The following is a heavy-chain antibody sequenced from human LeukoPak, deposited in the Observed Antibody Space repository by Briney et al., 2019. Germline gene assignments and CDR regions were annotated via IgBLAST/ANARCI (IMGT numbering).Heavy chain of an antibody. Sequence: GASLKVSCKASGYTFTGYYMHWVRQAPGQGLEWMGRINPNSGGTNYAQKFQGRVTMTRDTSISTAYMELSRLRSDDTAVYYCASSVFLRFGELLPYYYYGMDVWGQGTTVTVSS. V-gene: IGHV1-2*02. D-gene: IGHD3-10*01. CDR1: GYTFTGYY. J-gene: IGHJ6*02. CDR2: INPNSGGT. CDR3: ASSVFLRFGELLPYYYYGMDV.